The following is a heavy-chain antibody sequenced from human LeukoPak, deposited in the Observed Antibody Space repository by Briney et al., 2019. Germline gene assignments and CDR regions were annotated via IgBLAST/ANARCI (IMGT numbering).Heavy chain of an antibody. D-gene: IGHD1-26*01. CDR2: ISGSGGTT. CDR1: GFTFSDYA. Sequence: GGSLRRSCAASGFTFSDYAMSWVRQAPGKGLEWVSAISGSGGTTYYADSVKGRFTMSRDNSKNTLYLQMNSLRAEDTAVYYCAKNGFAASGSGFPGDHWGQGTLVTVSS. J-gene: IGHJ4*02. CDR3: AKNGFAASGSGFPGDH. V-gene: IGHV3-23*01.